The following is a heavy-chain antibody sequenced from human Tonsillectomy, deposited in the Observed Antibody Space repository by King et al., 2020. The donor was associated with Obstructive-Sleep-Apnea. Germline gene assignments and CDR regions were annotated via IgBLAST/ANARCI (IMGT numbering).Heavy chain of an antibody. Sequence: VQLVESGGGVVQPGRSLRLSCAASGFTFSTYAIHWVRQAPGKGLEWVALISFDGSNKHYADSVRGRFSISRDNSNNTLYLQMNSLRPEDRAVYYCARPSFDSSGYHYYYGLDVWGQGTTVTVSS. V-gene: IGHV3-30*04. CDR3: ARPSFDSSGYHYYYGLDV. CDR1: GFTFSTYA. D-gene: IGHD3-22*01. CDR2: ISFDGSNK. J-gene: IGHJ6*02.